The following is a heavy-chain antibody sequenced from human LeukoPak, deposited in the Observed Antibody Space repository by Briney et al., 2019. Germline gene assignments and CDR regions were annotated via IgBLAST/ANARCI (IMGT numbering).Heavy chain of an antibody. J-gene: IGHJ4*02. CDR2: INPNSGGT. CDR1: GYTFTGYY. CDR3: ARIEGAGSGWETPDY. V-gene: IGHV1-2*02. Sequence: ASVKVSCKASGYTFTGYYMHWVRQAPGQGLEWMGWINPNSGGTNYAQKFQGRVTMTRDTSISTAYMELSRLRSDDTAVYYCARIEGAGSGWETPDYWGQGTLVTVSS. D-gene: IGHD6-19*01.